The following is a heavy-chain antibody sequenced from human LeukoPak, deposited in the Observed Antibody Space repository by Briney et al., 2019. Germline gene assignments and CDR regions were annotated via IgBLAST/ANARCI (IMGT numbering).Heavy chain of an antibody. V-gene: IGHV3-7*01. CDR3: ARDRSATFYDSSGYYYYYYMDV. Sequence: AGGSLRLSCAASGFTFSSYWMSWVRQAPGKGPEWVANIKQDGSEKYYVDSVKGRFTISRDNARNSLFLQMNSLRAEDTAVYYCARDRSATFYDSSGYYYYYYMDVWGKGTTVTVSS. CDR2: IKQDGSEK. D-gene: IGHD3-22*01. CDR1: GFTFSSYW. J-gene: IGHJ6*03.